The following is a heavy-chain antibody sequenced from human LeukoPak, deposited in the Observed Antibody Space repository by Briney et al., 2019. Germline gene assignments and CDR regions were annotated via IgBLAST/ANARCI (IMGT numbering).Heavy chain of an antibody. D-gene: IGHD2-2*01. V-gene: IGHV3-74*01. J-gene: IGHJ5*02. CDR3: TRTAGMEVPSSTKWYLWYDT. CDR1: GFTFSHYW. Sequence: GGAQRLSRAASGFTFSHYWLHWVRQDAGKGLLLVAHINTAWTFVRYAESVQGPFTRSRDNAKHTVFLQMNNLSAEDTAVYYCTRTAGMEVPSSTKWYLWYDTWGQGTPVIVSS. CDR2: INTAWTFV.